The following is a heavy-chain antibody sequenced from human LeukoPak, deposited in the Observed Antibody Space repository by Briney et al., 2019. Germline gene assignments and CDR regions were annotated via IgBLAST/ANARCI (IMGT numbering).Heavy chain of an antibody. CDR3: ARDSRTYGDYDDY. Sequence: EASVKVSCKASGGTFSSYAISWVRQAPGQGLEWMGRIIPILGIANYAQKLQGRVTITADKSTSTAYMELSSLRSEDTAVYYCARDSRTYGDYDDYWGQGTLVTVSS. CDR1: GGTFSSYA. D-gene: IGHD4-17*01. CDR2: IIPILGIA. V-gene: IGHV1-69*04. J-gene: IGHJ4*02.